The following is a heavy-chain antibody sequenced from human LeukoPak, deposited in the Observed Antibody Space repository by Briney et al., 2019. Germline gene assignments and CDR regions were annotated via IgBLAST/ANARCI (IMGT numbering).Heavy chain of an antibody. CDR2: ISAYNGNT. V-gene: IGHV1-18*01. Sequence: ASVKVSCKASGYTFTSYGISWVRQAPGQGLEWMGWISAYNGNTNYAQKLQGRVTMTTDTSTSTGYMELRSLRSDDTAVYYCARDLSVGAAALYYFDYWGQGTLVTGSS. CDR1: GYTFTSYG. J-gene: IGHJ4*02. CDR3: ARDLSVGAAALYYFDY. D-gene: IGHD1-26*01.